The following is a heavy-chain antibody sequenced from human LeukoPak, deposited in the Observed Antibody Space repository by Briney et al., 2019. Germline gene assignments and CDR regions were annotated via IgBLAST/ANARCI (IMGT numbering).Heavy chain of an antibody. J-gene: IGHJ4*02. D-gene: IGHD1-26*01. CDR1: GFTFSDHY. CDR3: ARWAGDGSGSLDY. CDR2: ISSGSVT. Sequence: GGSLRLSCAASGFTFSDHYMSWIRQAPGKGLEWVSFISSGSVTFYADSVKGRFTLSRDNGRNSLYLQMNSLRVEDTAVDYCARWAGDGSGSLDYWGQGSLVTVSS. V-gene: IGHV3-11*01.